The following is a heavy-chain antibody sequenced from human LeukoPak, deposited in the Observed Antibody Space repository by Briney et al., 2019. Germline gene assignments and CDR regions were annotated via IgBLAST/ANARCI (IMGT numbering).Heavy chain of an antibody. D-gene: IGHD2-8*01. CDR3: AKDRSCINDVCHEDFDY. CDR2: IRGRGRSQ. J-gene: IGHJ4*02. CDR1: GVFFSSYA. Sequence: GGSLRLSCAASGVFFSSYAMCWGRPAPGEGLEWVSTIRGRGRSQYYADSVKGRFTISKDNSKTPVYRQMTSLRAEDTALNYCAKDRSCINDVCHEDFDYWGQGNLVTVSS. V-gene: IGHV3-23*01.